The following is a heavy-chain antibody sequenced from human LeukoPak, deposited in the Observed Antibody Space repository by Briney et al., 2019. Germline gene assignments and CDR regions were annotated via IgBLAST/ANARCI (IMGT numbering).Heavy chain of an antibody. Sequence: GGSLRLSCAASGFTFGSYGMHWVRQAPGKGLEWVAVISYDGSNKYYADSVKGRFTISRDNSKNTLYLQMNSLRAEDTAVYYCARGFRGRITMVRGVIIRGGNWFDPWGQGTLVTVSS. CDR1: GFTFGSYG. J-gene: IGHJ5*02. CDR2: ISYDGSNK. V-gene: IGHV3-30*03. D-gene: IGHD3-10*01. CDR3: ARGFRGRITMVRGVIIRGGNWFDP.